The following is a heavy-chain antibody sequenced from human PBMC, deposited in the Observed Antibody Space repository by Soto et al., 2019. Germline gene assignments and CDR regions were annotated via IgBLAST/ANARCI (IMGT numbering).Heavy chain of an antibody. CDR1: GFTFSSYA. Sequence: GGSLRLSCAASGFTFSSYAMSWVRQAPGKGLEWVSAISGSGGSTYYADSVKGRFTISRDNSKNTLYLQMNSLRAEDTAVYYCAKVGSARGLRFLEWFWFAMDVWGQGTTVTVSS. CDR3: AKVGSARGLRFLEWFWFAMDV. J-gene: IGHJ6*02. V-gene: IGHV3-23*01. CDR2: ISGSGGST. D-gene: IGHD3-3*01.